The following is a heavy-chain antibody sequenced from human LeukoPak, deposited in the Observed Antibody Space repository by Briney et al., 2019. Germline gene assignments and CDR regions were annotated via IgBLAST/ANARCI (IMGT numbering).Heavy chain of an antibody. Sequence: GGSLRLSCAASGFTFSSYWMHWGCQAPGKGLVWVSRINFDGSTTNYADSVKGRFTISRDNAKNTLYLQMNSLRDEDTAVYYCGRGAGGSYYLDYWGQGALVTVSS. V-gene: IGHV3-74*01. CDR2: INFDGSTT. J-gene: IGHJ4*02. CDR3: GRGAGGSYYLDY. CDR1: GFTFSSYW. D-gene: IGHD1-26*01.